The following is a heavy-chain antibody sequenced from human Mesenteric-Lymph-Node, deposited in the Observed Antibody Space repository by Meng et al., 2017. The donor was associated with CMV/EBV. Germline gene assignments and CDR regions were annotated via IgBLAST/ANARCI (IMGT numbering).Heavy chain of an antibody. CDR1: RFTFRNYA. V-gene: IGHV3-30-3*01. Sequence: GESLCLSWAASRFTFRNYAVHWVRPAPGEGREWVAVISYEGSNKDYADSVKGRFTISRDNSKNTLYLQMNSLRVEDTAVYDGEREVSSSSYKWFDPWGQGTLVTVSS. D-gene: IGHD6-13*01. CDR2: ISYEGSNK. J-gene: IGHJ5*02. CDR3: EREVSSSSYKWFDP.